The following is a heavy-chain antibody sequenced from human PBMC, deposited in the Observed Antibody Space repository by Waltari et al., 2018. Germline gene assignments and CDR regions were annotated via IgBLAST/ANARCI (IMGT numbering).Heavy chain of an antibody. Sequence: QVQLQESGPGLVKPSETLSLTCTVSGGSISSHYWSWIRQPPGKGLEWIGYIYYSGSTNSNPSLKRRVTISVDTSKNQFSLKLSSVTAADTAVYYCASLRFASGGMDVWGQGTTVTVSS. V-gene: IGHV4-59*11. J-gene: IGHJ6*02. D-gene: IGHD3-10*01. CDR3: ASLRFASGGMDV. CDR2: IYYSGST. CDR1: GGSISSHY.